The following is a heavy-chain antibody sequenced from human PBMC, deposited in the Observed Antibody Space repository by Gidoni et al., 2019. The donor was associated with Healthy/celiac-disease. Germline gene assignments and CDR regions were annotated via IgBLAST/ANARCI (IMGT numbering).Heavy chain of an antibody. D-gene: IGHD1-26*01. Sequence: VQLVQSGAEVQPPGQSLKLSCRDSGSSFTSYWLGWGRQMPGKGLEWMGIIYPGDSDTRYSPSFQGQVTIAADKSISTAYLQWSSLKASDTAMYYCARHSSGSYYPDYWGQGTLVTVSA. CDR1: GSSFTSYW. CDR2: IYPGDSDT. V-gene: IGHV5-51*01. J-gene: IGHJ4*02. CDR3: ARHSSGSYYPDY.